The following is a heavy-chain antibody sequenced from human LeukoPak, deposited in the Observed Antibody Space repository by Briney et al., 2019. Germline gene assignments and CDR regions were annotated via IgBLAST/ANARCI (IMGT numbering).Heavy chain of an antibody. V-gene: IGHV3-21*04. CDR2: ISRSSSLK. CDR3: ARVGLTMDRGVVTYYYYMDV. CDR1: GFTFSYRT. Sequence: GDSLRLTCVASGFTFSYRTLNWVRQPPGKGLEWVSSISRSSSLKYYADSVKGRFTISRDNAKNSLYLQMNSLQAEDTAVYYCARVGLTMDRGVVTYYYYMDVWGKGTTVIVSS. J-gene: IGHJ6*03. D-gene: IGHD3-10*01.